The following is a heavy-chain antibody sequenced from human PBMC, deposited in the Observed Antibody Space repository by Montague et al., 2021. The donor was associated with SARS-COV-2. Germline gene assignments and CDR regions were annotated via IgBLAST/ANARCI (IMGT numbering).Heavy chain of an antibody. CDR3: ARDSSSWRIQGFFGY. J-gene: IGHJ4*02. CDR1: GFTFDDYG. D-gene: IGHD6-13*01. Sequence: SLRLSCAASGFTFDDYGMNWVRQAPGKGPEWVSGINWNGGSTGYADSVKGRFTISRDNAKNSLYLQMNSLRAEDTALYYCARDSSSWRIQGFFGYWGQGTLVTVSS. V-gene: IGHV3-20*04. CDR2: INWNGGST.